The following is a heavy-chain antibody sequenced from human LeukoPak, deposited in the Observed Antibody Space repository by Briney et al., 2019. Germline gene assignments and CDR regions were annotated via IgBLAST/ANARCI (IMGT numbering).Heavy chain of an antibody. CDR1: GFTFSSYA. D-gene: IGHD2-2*01. V-gene: IGHV3-23*01. CDR3: AKDPHHIVVVPAPPGAFDI. CDR2: ISGSGGST. J-gene: IGHJ3*02. Sequence: PGGSLRLSCAASGFTFSSYAMSWVRQAPGKGLEWVSAISGSGGSTYYADSVKGRFTISRDNSKNTLYLQMNSLRAEDTAVYYCAKDPHHIVVVPAPPGAFDIWGQGTMVTVSS.